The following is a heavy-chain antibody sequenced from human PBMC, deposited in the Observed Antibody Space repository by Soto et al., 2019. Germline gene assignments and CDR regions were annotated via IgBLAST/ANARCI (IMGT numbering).Heavy chain of an antibody. CDR3: TRLISAAQDY. CDR1: GFVFKDSS. J-gene: IGHJ4*02. D-gene: IGHD3-16*02. V-gene: IGHV3-73*01. Sequence: EVLLVESGGGLVQPGGSLKLSCAASGFVFKDSSMHWVRQASGKGLEWVGRIRDRAYSYATADAASVTGRFTISRDDSTNTAYLQMNSLETEDTAIYYCTRLISAAQDYWGQGTQVTVSS. CDR2: IRDRAYSYAT.